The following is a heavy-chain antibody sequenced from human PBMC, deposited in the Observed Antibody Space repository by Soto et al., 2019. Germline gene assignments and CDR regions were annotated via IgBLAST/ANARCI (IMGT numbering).Heavy chain of an antibody. CDR1: GYTFTSYG. J-gene: IGHJ4*02. CDR3: ARDSPPVDY. V-gene: IGHV1-18*01. Sequence: QVQLVQSGAEVKKPGASVKVSCKASGYTFTSYGVSWVRQAPGQGLKWMGWISAYNGNTKYAQKLQGRVTMTTDTSTNTAYMDLRSLRSDDTAVYYCARDSPPVDYWGQGTLVTVSS. CDR2: ISAYNGNT.